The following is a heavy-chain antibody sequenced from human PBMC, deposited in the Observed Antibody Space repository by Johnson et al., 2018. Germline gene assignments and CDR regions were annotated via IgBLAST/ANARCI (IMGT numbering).Heavy chain of an antibody. CDR1: GGSISSSSYY. D-gene: IGHD6-19*01. CDR3: ASIAVAGSDGFDI. J-gene: IGHJ3*02. V-gene: IGHV4-39*01. Sequence: QVQLQESGPGLVKPSETLSLTCTVSGGSISSSSYYWGWIRQPPGKGLEWIGYMYYSGNTYYNPSLKSRVTIAVDTSKYQFSLKLSSVTAADTAVYLCASIAVAGSDGFDIWGQGTMVTASS. CDR2: MYYSGNT.